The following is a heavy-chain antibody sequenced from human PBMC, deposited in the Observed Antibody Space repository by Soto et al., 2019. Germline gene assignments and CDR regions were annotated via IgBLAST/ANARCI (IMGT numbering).Heavy chain of an antibody. CDR1: GGTFSSYA. D-gene: IGHD2-8*01. CDR3: ASDGAEDCTNGVCWHFDY. Sequence: QVQLVQSGAEVKKPGSSVKVSCKASGGTFSSYAISWVRQAPGQGLEWMGGIIPIFGTANYAQKFQGRVTITADKSTSTAYMELSSLRSEDTAVYYCASDGAEDCTNGVCWHFDYWGQGTLVTVSS. J-gene: IGHJ4*02. CDR2: IIPIFGTA. V-gene: IGHV1-69*06.